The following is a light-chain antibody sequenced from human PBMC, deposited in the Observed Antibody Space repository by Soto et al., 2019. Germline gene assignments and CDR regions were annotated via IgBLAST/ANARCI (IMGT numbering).Light chain of an antibody. Sequence: DIQMTQSPSTLSASVGDGVTITGLASRGFRNSLAWYQQKTGKAPKLLIYDASTLERGVPSRFSGSRSGPDFTLTISSLQPEDFATYYCQQSYSSPPTFGQGTKVDIK. CDR3: QQSYSSPPT. J-gene: IGKJ1*01. V-gene: IGKV1-39*01. CDR1: RGFRNS. CDR2: DAS.